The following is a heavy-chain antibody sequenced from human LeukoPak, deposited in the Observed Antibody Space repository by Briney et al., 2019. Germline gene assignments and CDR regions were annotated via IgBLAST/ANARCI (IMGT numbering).Heavy chain of an antibody. D-gene: IGHD3-10*01. V-gene: IGHV3-30-3*01. CDR3: ARDQLLWFGEFTKFDY. J-gene: IGHJ4*02. Sequence: GSLRIPCGASGFTFSSFAMQWVPPAPGQGLEWVAVNINDGSNKYYADSVKGRFTISRDNSKNTLYLQMNSLRAEDTAVYYCARDQLLWFGEFTKFDYWGQGTLVTVSS. CDR1: GFTFSSFA. CDR2: NINDGSNK.